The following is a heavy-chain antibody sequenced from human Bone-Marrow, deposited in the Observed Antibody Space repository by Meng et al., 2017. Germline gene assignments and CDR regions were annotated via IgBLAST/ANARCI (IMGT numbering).Heavy chain of an antibody. CDR3: ARHAPGYCSSTSCYGYYFHY. J-gene: IGHJ4*02. CDR2: IYPGDSDT. CDR1: GYSFTSYW. D-gene: IGHD2-2*01. V-gene: IGHV5-51*01. Sequence: KVSCKGSGYSFTSYWIGWVRQMPGKGLEWMGIIYPGDSDTRYSPSFQGQVTISADKSISTAYLQWSSLKASDTAMYYCARHAPGYCSSTSCYGYYFHYWGQGTLVTVSS.